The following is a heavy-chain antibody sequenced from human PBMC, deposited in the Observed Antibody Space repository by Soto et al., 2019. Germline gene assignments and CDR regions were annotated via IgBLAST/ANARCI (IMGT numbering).Heavy chain of an antibody. Sequence: ASVKLSCKASGYTFTIYDINWVRRATGQGLEWMGWMNPNIGNTGYAQKFQGRLTMTRNTSIGTAYMELSSLRSEDTAVYYCARSSGQRYDFWSGYRPKQEHYYYYGMHFWGQGTTATGSS. CDR3: ARSSGQRYDFWSGYRPKQEHYYYYGMHF. J-gene: IGHJ6*02. CDR1: GYTFTIYD. CDR2: MNPNIGNT. D-gene: IGHD3-3*01. V-gene: IGHV1-8*01.